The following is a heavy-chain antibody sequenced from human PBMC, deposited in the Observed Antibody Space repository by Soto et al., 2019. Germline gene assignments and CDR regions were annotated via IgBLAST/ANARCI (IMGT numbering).Heavy chain of an antibody. CDR1: GGSISSSSSY. J-gene: IGHJ2*01. V-gene: IGHV4-39*01. CDR2: IYYSGST. D-gene: IGHD2-2*01. Sequence: QLQLQESGPGLVKPSETLSLTCTVSGGSISSSSSYWGWIRQPPGKGLEWLGSIYYSGSTYYNPSLKSRVTISGDTAKTQCARKRSSVTAADTAVYYCAGIVVVPAAIFDWYFDLWGRGTLVTVSS. CDR3: AGIVVVPAAIFDWYFDL.